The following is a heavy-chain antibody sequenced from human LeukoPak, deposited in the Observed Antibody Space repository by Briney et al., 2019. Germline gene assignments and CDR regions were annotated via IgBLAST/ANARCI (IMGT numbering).Heavy chain of an antibody. CDR3: ATEVGCSSTSCYMGDY. Sequence: ASVKVSCKVSGYTLTGLSMHWVRQAPGKGLEWMGGFDPEDGETIYAQKFQGRVTMTEDTSTDTAYMELSSLRSEDTAVYYCATEVGCSSTSCYMGDYWGQGTLVTVSS. V-gene: IGHV1-24*01. J-gene: IGHJ4*02. CDR2: FDPEDGET. D-gene: IGHD2-2*01. CDR1: GYTLTGLS.